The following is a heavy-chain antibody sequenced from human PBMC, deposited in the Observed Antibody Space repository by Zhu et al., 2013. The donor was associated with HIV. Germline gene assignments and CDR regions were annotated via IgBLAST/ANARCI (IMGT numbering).Heavy chain of an antibody. D-gene: IGHD3-10*01. Sequence: QVQLVQSAVEVKKPGASVKVSCKASGYIFTTYGISWVRQAPGQGLEWMGWISTYNGDTNYAQKFHGRVTLTTDTTTSTAYMDLRSLRSDDTAVYYCAREGVERLSAVIDVWGLGTLVTVSS. V-gene: IGHV1-18*01. CDR2: ISTYNGDT. CDR1: GYIFTTYG. CDR3: AREGVERLSAVIDV. J-gene: IGHJ5*02.